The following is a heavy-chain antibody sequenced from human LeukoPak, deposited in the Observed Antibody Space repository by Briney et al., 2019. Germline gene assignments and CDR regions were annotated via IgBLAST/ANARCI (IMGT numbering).Heavy chain of an antibody. J-gene: IGHJ4*02. CDR1: GGSISGYY. D-gene: IGHD5-18*01. Sequence: SETLSLTCTVSGGSISGYYWSWIRHFPGKGLEWIGYINYSGSTNYNPSLKSRVTISLDTSKNQFSLNLTSVTAADTAVYYCARFFSYGLFDYWGQGTLVTVSS. CDR3: ARFFSYGLFDY. V-gene: IGHV4-59*01. CDR2: INYSGST.